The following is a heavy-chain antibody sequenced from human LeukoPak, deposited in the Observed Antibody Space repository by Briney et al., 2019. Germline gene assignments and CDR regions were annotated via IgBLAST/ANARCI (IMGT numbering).Heavy chain of an antibody. CDR3: ARPLYCRDGSCYSLDY. Sequence: ASVKVSCKASGYTFTGYYMHWVRQAPGQGLEWMGWINPTTGGTNSTQKFQGRVTMTRDTSISTTYMELSRLKSDDTAVYYCARPLYCRDGSCYSLDYWGQGTLVTVSS. V-gene: IGHV1-2*02. J-gene: IGHJ4*02. CDR1: GYTFTGYY. CDR2: INPTTGGT. D-gene: IGHD2-15*01.